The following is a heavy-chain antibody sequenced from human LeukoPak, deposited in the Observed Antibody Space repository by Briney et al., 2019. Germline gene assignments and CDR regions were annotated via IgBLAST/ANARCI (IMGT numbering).Heavy chain of an antibody. V-gene: IGHV4-39*01. CDR2: IYYSGST. D-gene: IGHD3-10*01. J-gene: IGHJ5*02. Sequence: SETLSLTRTVSGGSISSSSYYWGWIRQPPGKGLEWIGSIYYSGSTYYNPSLKSRVTISVDTSKNQFSLKLSSVTAADTAVYYCARHPQKGVFDPWGQGTLVTVSS. CDR3: ARHPQKGVFDP. CDR1: GGSISSSSYY.